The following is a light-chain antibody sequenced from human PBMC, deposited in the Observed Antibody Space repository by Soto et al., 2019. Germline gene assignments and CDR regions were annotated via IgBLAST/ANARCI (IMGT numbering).Light chain of an antibody. CDR2: EVS. CDR1: SSDVGAYNY. CDR3: SSYTSRTTLNV. V-gene: IGLV2-14*01. J-gene: IGLJ1*01. Sequence: QSALTQPASVSGSPGQSITISCTGTSSDVGAYNYVSWYQQHPGKAPKLMVYEVSNRPSGVSNRFSASKSGNTASLTISGLQAADEADYYCSSYTSRTTLNVFVSGTKVTVL.